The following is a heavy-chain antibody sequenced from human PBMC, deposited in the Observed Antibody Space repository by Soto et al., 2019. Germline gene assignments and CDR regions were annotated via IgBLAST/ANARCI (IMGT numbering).Heavy chain of an antibody. CDR1: GFNFSSYA. CDR2: ISGSGGST. J-gene: IGHJ4*02. CDR3: AKSLRDDDYIWGSYRSNYYFDY. Sequence: EVQLLESGGGLVQPGGSLRLSCAASGFNFSSYAMSWVRQAPGKGLEWVSAISGSGGSTYYADSVKGRFTISRDNSKNTLYLQMNRLRAEDTAVYYCAKSLRDDDYIWGSYRSNYYFDYWGQGTLVTVSS. D-gene: IGHD3-16*02. V-gene: IGHV3-23*01.